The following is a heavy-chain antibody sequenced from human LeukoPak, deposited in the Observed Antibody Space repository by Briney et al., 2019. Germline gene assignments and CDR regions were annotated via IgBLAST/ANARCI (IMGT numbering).Heavy chain of an antibody. CDR2: IYYSGST. Sequence: SETLSLTCTVSGGSISSYYWSWIRQPPGKGLEWIGYIYYSGSTNYNPSLKSRVTISVDTSMNQFSLKLSSVTAADTAVYYCARNGAVRYFDWFAAFDIWGQGTMVTVSS. CDR1: GGSISSYY. CDR3: ARNGAVRYFDWFAAFDI. V-gene: IGHV4-59*01. D-gene: IGHD3-9*01. J-gene: IGHJ3*02.